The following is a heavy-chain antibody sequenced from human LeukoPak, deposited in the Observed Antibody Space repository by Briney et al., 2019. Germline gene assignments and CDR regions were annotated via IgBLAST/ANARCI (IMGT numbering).Heavy chain of an antibody. CDR3: ARDLGDLPKFDY. Sequence: PGGSLRLSCAASGFTFSSYSMNWVRQAPGKGLEGVSSISSSSSYIYYADSVKGRFTISRDNAKNSLYLQMNSLRAEDTAVYYCARDLGDLPKFDYWGQGTLVTVSS. D-gene: IGHD3-16*01. V-gene: IGHV3-21*01. CDR2: ISSSSSYI. J-gene: IGHJ4*02. CDR1: GFTFSSYS.